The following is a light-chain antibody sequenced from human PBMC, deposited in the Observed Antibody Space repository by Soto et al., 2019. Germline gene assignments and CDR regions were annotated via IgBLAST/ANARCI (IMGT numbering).Light chain of an antibody. J-gene: IGKJ2*01. Sequence: EIVLTQSPGTLSLSPGERVTLSCRASQSINNNYLAWYQHKPGQAPRLIVYGASARATGIPDRFSGSGSGTDFTLTISRLEPEDFAVYYCQQYSSLYTFGQGPKLEIK. CDR2: GAS. CDR3: QQYSSLYT. V-gene: IGKV3-20*01. CDR1: QSINNNY.